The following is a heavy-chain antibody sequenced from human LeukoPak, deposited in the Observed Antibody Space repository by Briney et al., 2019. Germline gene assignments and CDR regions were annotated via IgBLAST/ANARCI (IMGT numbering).Heavy chain of an antibody. D-gene: IGHD3-3*01. J-gene: IGHJ4*02. V-gene: IGHV3-23*01. CDR1: GLTFNSYD. CDR2: ITGSGGSA. Sequence: GGSLRLSCAASGLTFNSYDLSWVRQAPGKGLDWVSGITGSGGSAFYADSVKGRFTISRDNSKNTLYLQMDSLRAEDTAVYYCAKVSWSASDRHCWGQGTLVTVSS. CDR3: AKVSWSASDRHC.